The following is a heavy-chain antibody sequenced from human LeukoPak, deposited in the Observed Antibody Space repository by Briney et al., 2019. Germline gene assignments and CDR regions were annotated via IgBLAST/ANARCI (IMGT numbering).Heavy chain of an antibody. CDR1: GGSINSGDSS. D-gene: IGHD3-10*01. V-gene: IGHV4-30-4*01. CDR3: ARERALWFDGMDV. J-gene: IGHJ6*02. Sequence: PSQTLSLTCTVSGGSINSGDSSWSWIRQPPGKGLEWIGYIYYSGSTYYNPSLKSRVTISVDTSKNQFSLKLSSVTAADTAVYYCARERALWFDGMDVWGQGTTVTVSS. CDR2: IYYSGST.